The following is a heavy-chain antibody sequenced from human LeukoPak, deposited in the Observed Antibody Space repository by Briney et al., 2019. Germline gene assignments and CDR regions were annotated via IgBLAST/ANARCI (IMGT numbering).Heavy chain of an antibody. Sequence: GGSLRLSCAASGFTFDDYGMIWVRQAPGKGLEWVSGINWNGGSTGYADSVKGRFTISRDNAKNSLYLQMNSLRAEDTALYYCARGLYYYDSSGYYYLGYWGQGTLVTVSS. CDR2: INWNGGST. CDR3: ARGLYYYDSSGYYYLGY. CDR1: GFTFDDYG. D-gene: IGHD3-22*01. V-gene: IGHV3-20*04. J-gene: IGHJ4*02.